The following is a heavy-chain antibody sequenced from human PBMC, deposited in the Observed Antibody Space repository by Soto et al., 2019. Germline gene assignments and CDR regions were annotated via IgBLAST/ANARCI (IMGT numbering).Heavy chain of an antibody. V-gene: IGHV4-59*08. J-gene: IGHJ6*02. CDR3: VRQGIGALHGLVDV. CDR2: VYHTGGT. D-gene: IGHD3-10*01. CDR1: SGPSTTHS. Sequence: QVQLQQSGPGLVKPSETLSLTCTVSSGPSTTHSWGWIRQSPGRGLEWIGYVYHTGGTSYNPYLRGRVTISADTSTNQISLTLSSVTAADTAVYYCVRQGIGALHGLVDVWGQGTTVSVSS.